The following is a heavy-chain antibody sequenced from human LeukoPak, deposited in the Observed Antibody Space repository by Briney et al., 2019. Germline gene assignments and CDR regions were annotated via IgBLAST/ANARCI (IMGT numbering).Heavy chain of an antibody. D-gene: IGHD1-1*01. J-gene: IGHJ3*02. CDR2: INTNTGNP. V-gene: IGHV7-4-1*02. CDR3: ARFSTKLVWNDAFDI. Sequence: ASVKVSCKASGYTFTSYDINWVRQATGQGLEWMGWINTNTGNPTYAQGFTGRFVFSLDTSVSTAYLQISSLKAEDTAVYYCARFSTKLVWNDAFDIWGQGTMVTVSS. CDR1: GYTFTSYD.